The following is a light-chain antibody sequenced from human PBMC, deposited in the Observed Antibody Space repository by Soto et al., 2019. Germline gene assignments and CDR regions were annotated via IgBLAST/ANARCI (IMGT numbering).Light chain of an antibody. CDR1: QGISSY. CDR2: AAS. CDR3: QQLNSYPLT. V-gene: IGKV1-9*01. J-gene: IGKJ4*01. Sequence: DIQLTQSPSFLSASVGDRVTITCRACQGISSYLAWYQQKPGKAPKLLIYAASTLQSGVPSRFSGSGSGTEFTLTISSLQPEDFATYYCQQLNSYPLTFGGGTKVEI.